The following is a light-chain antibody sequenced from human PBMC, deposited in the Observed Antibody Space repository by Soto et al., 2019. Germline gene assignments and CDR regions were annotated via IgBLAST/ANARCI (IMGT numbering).Light chain of an antibody. J-gene: IGKJ3*01. Sequence: DIQMTQSPSSLSASVGDRVTITCRASQSISSYLNWYQQKPGKAPKLLIYAASSLQSGVPSRFSGSGSGTYVTLPISSPQPEEFAMYYCQQSYSTRLLSFGPGNKVYIK. CDR1: QSISSY. CDR3: QQSYSTRLLS. CDR2: AAS. V-gene: IGKV1-39*01.